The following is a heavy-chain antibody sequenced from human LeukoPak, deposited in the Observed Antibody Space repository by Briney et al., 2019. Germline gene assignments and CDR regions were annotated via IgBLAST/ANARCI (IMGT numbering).Heavy chain of an antibody. CDR1: GFTFSSYV. V-gene: IGHV3-23*01. Sequence: GGSLRLSCAASGFTFSSYVMNWVRQAPGKGLEWVSSISDNGVTRYYADSVKGRFTISRDNSKNTLYLQMNSLRAEDTAVYYCARDNVPWKDFDYWGQGTLVTVSS. J-gene: IGHJ4*02. CDR3: ARDNVPWKDFDY. D-gene: IGHD1-1*01. CDR2: ISDNGVTR.